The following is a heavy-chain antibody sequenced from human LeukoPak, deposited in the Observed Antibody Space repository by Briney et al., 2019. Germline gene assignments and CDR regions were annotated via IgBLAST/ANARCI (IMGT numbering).Heavy chain of an antibody. V-gene: IGHV1-69*13. CDR2: IIPIFGTA. CDR3: AGGGDMDYYDSSGYLVY. D-gene: IGHD3-22*01. Sequence: SVKVSCKASGGTFSSYAISWVRQAPGQGLEWMGGIIPIFGTANYAQKFQGRVTITADESTSAAYMELSSLRSEDTAVYYCAGGGDMDYYDSSGYLVYWGQGTLVTVSS. J-gene: IGHJ4*02. CDR1: GGTFSSYA.